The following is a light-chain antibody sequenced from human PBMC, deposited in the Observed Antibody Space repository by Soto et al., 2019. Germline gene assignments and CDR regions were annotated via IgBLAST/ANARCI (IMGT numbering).Light chain of an antibody. CDR3: ALYMGGGIGV. Sequence: QAVVTQEPSFSVSPGGTVTLTCGLTSGSVSSSYYPSWSQQTPGQAPRSLIYTTSTRSSGVPDRFSGSILGNKAALIITGAKADDEAHYYCALYMGGGIGVFGGGTKVTVL. CDR2: TTS. V-gene: IGLV8-61*01. J-gene: IGLJ3*02. CDR1: SGSVSSSYY.